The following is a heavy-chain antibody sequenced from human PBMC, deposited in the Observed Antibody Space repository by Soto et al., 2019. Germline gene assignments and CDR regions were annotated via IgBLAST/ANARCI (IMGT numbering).Heavy chain of an antibody. D-gene: IGHD3-22*01. CDR1: GDSINNYY. Sequence: SETLSLTCTVSGDSINNYYWSWIRQPPGKRLEWIGYIYYTGSTTYNPSLESRVTMSVDTSKNQFSLKLSSVTAADTAVYYCARGLGITMIVVADDAFDIWGQGTMVTVSS. CDR2: IYYTGST. J-gene: IGHJ3*02. V-gene: IGHV4-59*12. CDR3: ARGLGITMIVVADDAFDI.